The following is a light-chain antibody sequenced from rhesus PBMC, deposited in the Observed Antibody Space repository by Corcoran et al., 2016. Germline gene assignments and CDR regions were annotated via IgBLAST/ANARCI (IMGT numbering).Light chain of an antibody. CDR3: QQYSNWPLT. V-gene: IGKV3-42*03. Sequence: EIVMTQSPATLSLSPGERATLSCRASQSVTSNLAWYQQKPGKAPSLLIYGVSTRPTGLQARFSGSWSGTDFTLTSSSLEPEDFAVYYCQQYSNWPLTFGGGTKVEIK. CDR1: QSVTSN. J-gene: IGKJ4*01. CDR2: GVS.